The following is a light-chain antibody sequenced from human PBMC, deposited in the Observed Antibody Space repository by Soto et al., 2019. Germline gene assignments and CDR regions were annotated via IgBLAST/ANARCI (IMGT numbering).Light chain of an antibody. J-gene: IGKJ4*01. CDR2: GAS. CDR3: QRYDRSPL. V-gene: IGKV3-20*01. Sequence: EIVLTQSPGALSLSPGERATLSCRASQSVSNSHSAWYQQKPGQAPSLLIYGASSRATGVSDRFSGSGSGEDFPLTSRRLQPEYSVVYYCQRYDRSPLFGGGTKVEI. CDR1: QSVSNSH.